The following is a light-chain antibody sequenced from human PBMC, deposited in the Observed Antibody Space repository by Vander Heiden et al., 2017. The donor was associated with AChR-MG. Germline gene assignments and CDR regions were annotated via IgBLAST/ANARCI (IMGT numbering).Light chain of an antibody. CDR1: SRDLGDYNF. CDR3: SSYTSTTIL. V-gene: IGLV2-14*03. J-gene: IGLJ3*02. CDR2: DVT. Sequence: QSALTQPASASGSPGQSITISCTGSSRDLGDYNFVSWYQQHPGKAPKLLIFDVTIRPSGVSPRFAGSKTGNTASLTISGLQPEDEADYYCSSYTSTTILFGGGTKLTVL.